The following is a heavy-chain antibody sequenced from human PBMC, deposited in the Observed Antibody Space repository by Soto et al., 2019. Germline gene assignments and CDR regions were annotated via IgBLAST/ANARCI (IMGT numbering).Heavy chain of an antibody. CDR1: GFTFRTYT. CDR3: ARDRGYDAHNYYYNAMDV. Sequence: GGSLRLSCVASGFTFRTYTMNWVRQAPGKGLEWVSGIRGFSPYTFYAESVKGRFTISRDNAKNSLYLQMNSLGVEDTAVYYCARDRGYDAHNYYYNAMDVWGQGTTVTVSS. CDR2: IRGFSPYT. V-gene: IGHV3-21*01. D-gene: IGHD2-15*01. J-gene: IGHJ6*02.